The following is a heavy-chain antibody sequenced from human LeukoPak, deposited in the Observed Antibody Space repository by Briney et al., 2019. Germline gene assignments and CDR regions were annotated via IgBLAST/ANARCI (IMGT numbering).Heavy chain of an antibody. D-gene: IGHD3-22*01. CDR3: AKDVPLYYYDSSGYSDY. J-gene: IGHJ4*02. CDR2: ISGSGGST. Sequence: GGSLRLSCAASGFTFSSYAMSWVRQAPGKGLEWVSAISGSGGSTYYADSVKGRFTISRDNSKNTLYLQMNSLRAEDTAVYYCAKDVPLYYYDSSGYSDYWGQGTLVTVSS. CDR1: GFTFSSYA. V-gene: IGHV3-23*01.